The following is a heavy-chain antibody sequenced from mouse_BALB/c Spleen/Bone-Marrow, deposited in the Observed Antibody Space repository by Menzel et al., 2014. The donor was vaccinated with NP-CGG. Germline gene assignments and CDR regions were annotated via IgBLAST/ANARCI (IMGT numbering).Heavy chain of an antibody. Sequence: EVHLVESGRGLVQPGGSLRLSCATSGFTFTDYYISWVRQPPGKALEWLGFIRHKANGYTTEYSASVKGRFTIYRANSQNTLYLQKNTLRAEDSATYYFARDEKVRIYCYFDVWGPGTTVTVSS. D-gene: IGHD2-14*01. J-gene: IGHJ1*01. V-gene: IGHV7-3*02. CDR1: GFTFTDYY. CDR2: IRHKANGYTT. CDR3: ARDEKVRIYCYFDV.